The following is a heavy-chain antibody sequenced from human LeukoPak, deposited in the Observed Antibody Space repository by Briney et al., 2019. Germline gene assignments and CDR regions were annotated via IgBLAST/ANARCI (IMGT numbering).Heavy chain of an antibody. CDR1: GFTFSDYY. J-gene: IGHJ4*02. CDR3: ARAVRYGSGSYLLYYFDY. CDR2: TRNKANSYTT. D-gene: IGHD3-10*01. V-gene: IGHV3-72*01. Sequence: PGGSLRLSCAASGFTFSDYYMDWVRQAPGKGLEWVGRTRNKANSYTTEYAASVKGRFTISRGDSKNSLYLQMNSLKTEDTAVYYCARAVRYGSGSYLLYYFDYWGQGTLVAVSS.